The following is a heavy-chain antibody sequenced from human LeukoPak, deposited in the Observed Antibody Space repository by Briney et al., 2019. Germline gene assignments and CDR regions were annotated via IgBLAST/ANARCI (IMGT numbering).Heavy chain of an antibody. Sequence: SETLSLTCTVSGGSSSTGDFYWSWDRQPPGKGLEWIGNIYYSGSTYYNPSLKSRITISLDTSENQFSLKLRSVTAADTAVYYCAAARSIFGVVIRGLDVWGQGTTVTVSS. CDR1: GGSSSTGDFY. CDR3: AAARSIFGVVIRGLDV. J-gene: IGHJ6*02. V-gene: IGHV4-30-4*01. D-gene: IGHD3-3*01. CDR2: IYYSGST.